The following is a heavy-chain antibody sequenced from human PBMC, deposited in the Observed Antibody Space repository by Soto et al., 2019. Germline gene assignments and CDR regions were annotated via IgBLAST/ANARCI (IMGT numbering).Heavy chain of an antibody. J-gene: IGHJ5*02. CDR2: MDPGSGDT. V-gene: IGHV1-8*01. Sequence: ASVKVSFKASGYSFTNNDVRWVRQATGQGLEWMGCMDPGSGDTGYAQKFQGRVTMTRDISIATAYMELSSLRSDDTAIYYCARMATSGSLNWFDPWGQGTLVTVSS. CDR1: GYSFTNND. CDR3: ARMATSGSLNWFDP. D-gene: IGHD3-10*01.